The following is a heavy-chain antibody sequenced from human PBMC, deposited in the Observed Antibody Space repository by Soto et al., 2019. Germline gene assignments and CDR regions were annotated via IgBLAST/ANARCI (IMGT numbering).Heavy chain of an antibody. D-gene: IGHD1-1*01. V-gene: IGHV3-9*01. CDR1: GFTFDDYA. CDR2: ISWNSGSI. Sequence: GGSLRLSCAASGFTFDDYAMHWVRQAPGKGLEWVSGISWNSGSIGYAGSVKGRFTISRDNAKNSLYLQMNSLRAEDTALYYCAKDIVSGPWNDRGVYYYYYGMDVWGQGTTVTVSS. CDR3: AKDIVSGPWNDRGVYYYYYGMDV. J-gene: IGHJ6*02.